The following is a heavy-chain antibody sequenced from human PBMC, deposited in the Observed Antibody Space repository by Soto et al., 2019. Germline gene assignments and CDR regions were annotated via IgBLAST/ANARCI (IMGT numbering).Heavy chain of an antibody. Sequence: QVQLVESGGGLVKPGGSLRLACAASGFTFSDYYMSWVRQAPGKGLEWVSFISRGDSYKKTADSVKGRFTISRDNAQNALYLQMNSLRAEDTGLYYCVRESRTDEDGYDARGYYFDYWGQGTLVTVSS. CDR3: VRESRTDEDGYDARGYYFDY. J-gene: IGHJ4*02. CDR1: GFTFSDYY. D-gene: IGHD5-12*01. CDR2: ISRGDSYK. V-gene: IGHV3-11*06.